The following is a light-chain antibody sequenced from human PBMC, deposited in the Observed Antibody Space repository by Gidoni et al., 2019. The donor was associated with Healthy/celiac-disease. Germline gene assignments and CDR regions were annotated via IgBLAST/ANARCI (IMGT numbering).Light chain of an antibody. CDR3: QQSGSSPPVT. Sequence: EIVLTQSPGTLSLSPGERATRSCRASQSVSSSYLAWYQQKPGQAPMLLIYGASSRATGIPDRFSGSGSGTDFTLTIIRLEPEDFAVYYCQQSGSSPPVTFGGGTKVEIK. CDR2: GAS. CDR1: QSVSSSY. J-gene: IGKJ4*01. V-gene: IGKV3-20*01.